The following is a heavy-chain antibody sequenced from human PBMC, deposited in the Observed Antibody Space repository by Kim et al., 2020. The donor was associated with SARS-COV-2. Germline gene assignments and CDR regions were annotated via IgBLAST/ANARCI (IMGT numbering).Heavy chain of an antibody. V-gene: IGHV4-31*03. D-gene: IGHD2-8*02. CDR3: ARAREDIVLVVYDMGAFDI. CDR2: IYYSGST. CDR1: GGSISSGGYY. Sequence: SETLSLTCTVSGGSISSGGYYWGWIRQHPGKGLEWIGYIYYSGSTYYNPSLKSRVTISVDTSKNQFSLKLSSVTAADTAVYYCARAREDIVLVVYDMGAFDIWGQGTMVTVSS. J-gene: IGHJ3*02.